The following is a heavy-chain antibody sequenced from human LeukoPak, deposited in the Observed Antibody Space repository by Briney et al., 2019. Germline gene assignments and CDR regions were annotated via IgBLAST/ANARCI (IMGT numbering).Heavy chain of an antibody. D-gene: IGHD2-2*01. Sequence: GGSLRLSCAASGFTFSSYSMNWVRQAPGKGLEWVSSISSSSSYIYYADSVKGRFTISRDNAKNSLYLQMNSLRVEDTAVYYCARAPTVLVGYCSSSSCQADYWGQGTLVTVSS. J-gene: IGHJ4*02. CDR3: ARAPTVLVGYCSSSSCQADY. V-gene: IGHV3-21*01. CDR2: ISSSSSYI. CDR1: GFTFSSYS.